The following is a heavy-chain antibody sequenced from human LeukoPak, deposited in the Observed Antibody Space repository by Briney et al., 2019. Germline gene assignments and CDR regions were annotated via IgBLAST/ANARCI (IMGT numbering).Heavy chain of an antibody. CDR3: ARDRVVAPYYFDY. J-gene: IGHJ4*02. V-gene: IGHV3-21*01. CDR1: GFTFRSYT. Sequence: PGGSLRLSCAASGFTFRSYTMNWVRQAPGKGLEWVSSISSSSSYIYYADSMKGRFTISRGNAKNSLYLQMNSLRAEDTAVYYCARDRVVAPYYFDYWGQGTLVTVSS. D-gene: IGHD5-12*01. CDR2: ISSSSSYI.